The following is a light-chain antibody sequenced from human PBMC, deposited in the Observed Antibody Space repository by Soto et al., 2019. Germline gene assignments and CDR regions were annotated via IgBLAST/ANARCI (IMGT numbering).Light chain of an antibody. CDR1: QSVSSSY. Sequence: EIVLTQSPGTLSLSPGERATLSCRASQSVSSSYLAWYQQKPGQARRLLIYGASSRATGIPDRFSGSGSGTDFTLTISRLEPEDFAVYYCQQYGSSPPVTFGQGTRREIK. J-gene: IGKJ5*01. CDR2: GAS. CDR3: QQYGSSPPVT. V-gene: IGKV3-20*01.